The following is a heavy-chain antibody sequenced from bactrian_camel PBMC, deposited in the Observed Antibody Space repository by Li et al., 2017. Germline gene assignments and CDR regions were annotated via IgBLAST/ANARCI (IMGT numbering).Heavy chain of an antibody. CDR2: IESGGKT. J-gene: IGHJ4*01. V-gene: IGHV3S55*01. CDR3: AAAMGGWVVAGPMDPDEMHY. D-gene: IGHD1*01. Sequence: QVQLVESGGGSVQAGGSLTLSCSVSGDAADATYCMGWFRQAPGKEREGVATIESGGKTIYGDSVKGRFTITKDNAKRTLDLQMNDLKPEDTAMYYCAAAMGGWVVAGPMDPDEMHYWGQGTQVTVS. CDR1: GDAADATYC.